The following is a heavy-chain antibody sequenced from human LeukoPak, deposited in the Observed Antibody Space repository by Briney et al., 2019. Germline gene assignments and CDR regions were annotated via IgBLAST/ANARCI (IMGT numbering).Heavy chain of an antibody. CDR1: GGSISNKY. J-gene: IGHJ3*02. V-gene: IGHV4-4*07. CDR3: ARESLDYDYVWGSYRYSLDAFDI. D-gene: IGHD3-16*02. Sequence: SETLSLTCTVSGGSISNKYWSWIRQPAGKGLEWIGRIYTSGSTNYNPSLKSRVTISVDTSKNQFSLKLSSVTAADTAVYYCARESLDYDYVWGSYRYSLDAFDIWGQGTMVTVSS. CDR2: IYTSGST.